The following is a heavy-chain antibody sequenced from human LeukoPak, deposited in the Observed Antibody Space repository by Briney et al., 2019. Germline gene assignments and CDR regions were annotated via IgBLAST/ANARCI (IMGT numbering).Heavy chain of an antibody. CDR1: GYTLTELS. V-gene: IGHV1-24*01. Sequence: ASVKVSCKVSGYTLTELSMHWVRQAPGKGLEWMGGFDPEDGETIYAQKFQGRVTMTEDTSTDTAYMELSSLRSEDTAVYYCATALRRWLRSADYYYGMDVWGQGTTVTVSS. D-gene: IGHD5-12*01. J-gene: IGHJ6*02. CDR3: ATALRRWLRSADYYYGMDV. CDR2: FDPEDGET.